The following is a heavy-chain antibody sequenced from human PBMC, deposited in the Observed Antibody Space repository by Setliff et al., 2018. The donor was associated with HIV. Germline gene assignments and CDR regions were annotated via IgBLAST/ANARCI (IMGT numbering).Heavy chain of an antibody. CDR2: FYTSGST. Sequence: NPSETLSLTCTVSGGSISSYYWSWIRQPAGKGLEWIGRFYTSGSTNYNPSLKSRVTMSVDTSKNQFSLKVRYVTAADTAIYCCAREIWGQVAHVPYGMDVWGQGTTVTVSS. D-gene: IGHD5-12*01. CDR3: AREIWGQVAHVPYGMDV. J-gene: IGHJ6*02. V-gene: IGHV4-4*07. CDR1: GGSISSYY.